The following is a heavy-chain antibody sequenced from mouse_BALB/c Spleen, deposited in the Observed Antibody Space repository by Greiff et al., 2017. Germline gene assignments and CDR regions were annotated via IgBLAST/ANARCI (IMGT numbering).Heavy chain of an antibody. CDR1: GFSLTSYG. J-gene: IGHJ2*01. CDR3: SRNEITTAGVDY. CDR2: IWSGGST. V-gene: IGHV2-2*02. D-gene: IGHD1-2*01. Sequence: VLLVESGPGLVQPSQSLSITCTVSGFSLTSYGVHWVRQSPGKGLEWMGVIWSGGSTDYNAAFISRLSISKDNSKSQVFFKMNSLQANDTAIYYCSRNEITTAGVDYWGQGTTLTVSS.